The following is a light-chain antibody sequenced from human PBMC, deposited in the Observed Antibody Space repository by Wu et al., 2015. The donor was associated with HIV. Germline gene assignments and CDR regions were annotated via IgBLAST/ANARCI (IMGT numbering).Light chain of an antibody. CDR1: QNVSNS. CDR3: QHYNTWRTWQT. J-gene: IGKJ1*01. Sequence: EIVMTQSPATLSVSPGERATLSCRASQNVSNSLVWYQQRLGQAPRLLIYGASTRATGIPDRFSGSGSGTEFTLTINNMQSEDFAVYYCQHYNTWRTWQTFGQGTKVETK. V-gene: IGKV3-15*01. CDR2: GAS.